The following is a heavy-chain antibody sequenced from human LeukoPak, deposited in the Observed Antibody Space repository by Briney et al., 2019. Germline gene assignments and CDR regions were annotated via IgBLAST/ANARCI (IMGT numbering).Heavy chain of an antibody. CDR2: IKQDGSEK. CDR3: ARARKVNYDSSGYYFFDY. Sequence: PGGSLRLSCAASGFTFSSYWMSWVRQAPGKGLEWVANIKQDGSEKYYVDSVKGRFTISRDNAKNSLYLQMNSLRAEDTAVYYCARARKVNYDSSGYYFFDYWGQGTLVTVSS. D-gene: IGHD3-22*01. J-gene: IGHJ4*02. V-gene: IGHV3-7*04. CDR1: GFTFSSYW.